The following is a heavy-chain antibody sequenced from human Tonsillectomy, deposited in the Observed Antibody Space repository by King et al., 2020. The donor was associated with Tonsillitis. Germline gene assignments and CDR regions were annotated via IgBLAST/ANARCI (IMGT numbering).Heavy chain of an antibody. V-gene: IGHV3-30*04. J-gene: IGHJ4*02. Sequence: QLVQSGGGVVQPGRSLRLSCAASGFTFSNFAMHWVRQAPGKGLEWVAVISHEGSNKYYADSVKGRFTISRDNSKNTLYLQMNSLRADDTAVYYCATELSWGGVVYWGQGTLVTVSS. CDR1: GFTFSNFA. CDR2: ISHEGSNK. CDR3: ATELSWGGVVY. D-gene: IGHD2-8*02.